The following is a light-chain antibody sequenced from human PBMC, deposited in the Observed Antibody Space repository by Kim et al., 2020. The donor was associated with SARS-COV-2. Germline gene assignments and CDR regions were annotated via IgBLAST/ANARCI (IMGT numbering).Light chain of an antibody. Sequence: APGKTAWITCGGNNIGSKSVHWYQQRPGQAPVLVMYYDSDRPSGIPERFSGSNSGNTATLTISRVEAGDEANYYCQVWDSTSDHPVFGGGTKVTVL. CDR2: YDS. CDR3: QVWDSTSDHPV. V-gene: IGLV3-21*04. CDR1: NIGSKS. J-gene: IGLJ3*02.